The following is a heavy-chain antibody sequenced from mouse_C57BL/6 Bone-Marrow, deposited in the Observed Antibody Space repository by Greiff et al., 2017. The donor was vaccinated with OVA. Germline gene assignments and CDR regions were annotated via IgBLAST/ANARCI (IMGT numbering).Heavy chain of an antibody. CDR1: GYTFTDYE. D-gene: IGHD2-5*01. Sequence: QVQLQQPGAELVRPGASVTLSCKASGYTFTDYEMHWVKQTPVHGLEWIGAIDPETGGTAYNQKFKGKAILTADKSSSTAYMELRSLTSEDSAVYYGARGYSNYYAMDDWGQGTSVTVSS. V-gene: IGHV1-15*01. CDR3: ARGYSNYYAMDD. CDR2: IDPETGGT. J-gene: IGHJ4*01.